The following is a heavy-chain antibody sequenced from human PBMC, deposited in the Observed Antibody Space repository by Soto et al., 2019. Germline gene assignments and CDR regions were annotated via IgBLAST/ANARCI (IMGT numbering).Heavy chain of an antibody. D-gene: IGHD3-22*01. CDR2: IIPILGIA. V-gene: IGHV1-69*02. CDR1: GGTFSSYT. CDR3: ARAGYYDSSGYDGFDI. Sequence: SVKVSCKASGGTFSSYTISWVRQAPGQGLEWMGRIIPILGIANYAQKFQGRVTMTRDTSTSTVYMDLRSLRSEDTAVYYCARAGYYDSSGYDGFDIWGQGTMVTVSS. J-gene: IGHJ3*02.